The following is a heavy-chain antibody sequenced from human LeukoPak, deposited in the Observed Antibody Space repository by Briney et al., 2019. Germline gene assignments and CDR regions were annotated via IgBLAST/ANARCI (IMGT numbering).Heavy chain of an antibody. CDR2: IKQDGSEK. Sequence: GGSLRLSCAASGFTFSSYGMHWVRQAPGKGLEWVANIKQDGSEKYYVDSVRGRFTISRDNAKNSLYLQMNSLRAEDTAVYYCARVGSGYYRPYDAFDIWGQGTMVTVSS. V-gene: IGHV3-7*01. J-gene: IGHJ3*02. D-gene: IGHD3-22*01. CDR3: ARVGSGYYRPYDAFDI. CDR1: GFTFSSYG.